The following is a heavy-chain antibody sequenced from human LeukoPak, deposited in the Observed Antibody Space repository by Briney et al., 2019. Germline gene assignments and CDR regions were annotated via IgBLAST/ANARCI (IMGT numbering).Heavy chain of an antibody. CDR1: GFTFSSSA. Sequence: GGSLRLSCVASGFTFSSSAINWVRQAPGKGLEWVSTISGSGGSTYYADSVKGRFTISRDKSKNTVYLQMNSLRVEDTAVYYCAKVVQQLYYYYYYMDVWGKGATVTISS. J-gene: IGHJ6*03. V-gene: IGHV3-23*01. CDR3: AKVVQQLYYYYYYMDV. CDR2: ISGSGGST. D-gene: IGHD6-13*01.